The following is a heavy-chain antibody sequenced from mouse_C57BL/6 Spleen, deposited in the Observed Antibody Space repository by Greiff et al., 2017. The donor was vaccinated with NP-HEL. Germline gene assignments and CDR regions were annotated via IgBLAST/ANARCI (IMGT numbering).Heavy chain of an antibody. Sequence: EVKLVESGGGLVKPGGSLKLSCAASGFTFSDYGMHWVRQAPEKGLEWVAYISSGSSTIYYADTVKGRFTISRDNAKNTLFLQMTSLRSEDTAMYYCARMGGKPSYWYFDVWGTGTTVTVSS. D-gene: IGHD1-1*01. CDR2: ISSGSSTI. CDR1: GFTFSDYG. CDR3: ARMGGKPSYWYFDV. J-gene: IGHJ1*03. V-gene: IGHV5-17*01.